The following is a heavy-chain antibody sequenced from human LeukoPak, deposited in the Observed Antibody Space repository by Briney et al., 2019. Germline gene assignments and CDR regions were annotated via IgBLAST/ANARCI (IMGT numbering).Heavy chain of an antibody. J-gene: IGHJ4*02. D-gene: IGHD6-19*01. V-gene: IGHV3-21*04. CDR3: AKVPRLIAVAGYFDY. CDR2: ISSSSSYI. CDR1: GFTFSSYS. Sequence: GGSLRLSCAASGFTFSSYSMNWVRQAPGKGLEWVSSISSSSSYIYYADSVKGRFTISRDNAKNSLYLQMNSLRAEDTAVYYCAKVPRLIAVAGYFDYWGQGTLVTVSS.